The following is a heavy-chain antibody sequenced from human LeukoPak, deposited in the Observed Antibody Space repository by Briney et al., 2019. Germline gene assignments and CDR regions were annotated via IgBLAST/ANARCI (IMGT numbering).Heavy chain of an antibody. CDR1: GYTFTSYA. Sequence: ASVKVSCKASGYTFTSYAMHWVRQAPGQRLEWMGWFNAGNGNTKYSQKFQGRVTITRDTSASTAYMELGSLRAEDTAVYYCARQQIGRNTYFDYWGQGTLVTVSS. V-gene: IGHV1-3*01. CDR2: FNAGNGNT. CDR3: ARQQIGRNTYFDY. D-gene: IGHD2/OR15-2a*01. J-gene: IGHJ4*02.